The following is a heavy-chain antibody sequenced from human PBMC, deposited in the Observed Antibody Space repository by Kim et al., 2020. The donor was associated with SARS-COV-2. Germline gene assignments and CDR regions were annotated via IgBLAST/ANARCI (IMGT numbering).Heavy chain of an antibody. Sequence: GGSLRLSCAASGFTFSSYGMHWVRQAPGKGLEWVAVISYDGSNKYYADSVKGRFTISRDNSKNTLYLQMNSLRAEDTAVYYCAAHDNTVTDLDYWGQGTLVTVSS. CDR2: ISYDGSNK. J-gene: IGHJ4*02. V-gene: IGHV3-30*03. CDR1: GFTFSSYG. D-gene: IGHD4-17*01. CDR3: AAHDNTVTDLDY.